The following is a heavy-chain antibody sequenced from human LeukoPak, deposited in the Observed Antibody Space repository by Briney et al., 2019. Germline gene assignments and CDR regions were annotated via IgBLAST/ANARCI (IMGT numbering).Heavy chain of an antibody. CDR3: ARHRGGGGYHYMDV. J-gene: IGHJ6*03. CDR1: GDSLGRSNTY. D-gene: IGHD2-21*01. V-gene: IGHV4-39*01. CDR2: ILHSGYT. Sequence: PSETLSLTCTVSGDSLGRSNTYWGWIRQTPGKGLEWLGTILHSGYTYNSPSLKSRVTMSVDSSKNQFSLSLSSATAADTAVYFCARHRGGGGYHYMDVWGKGTTVIVSS.